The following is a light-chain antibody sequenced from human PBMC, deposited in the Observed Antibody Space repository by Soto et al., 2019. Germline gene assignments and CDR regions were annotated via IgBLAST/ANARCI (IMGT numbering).Light chain of an antibody. CDR2: GAS. V-gene: IGKV3-20*01. CDR3: QQYGSSPPVT. CDR1: QSVSSSY. J-gene: IGKJ4*01. Sequence: EFVLTQSPGTLSLSPGEKATLSCRASQSVSSSYLAWYQQKPGQAPRLLIYGASSRATGIPDRFSGSGSGTYFTVTISRLEPEDFAVYYCQQYGSSPPVTFGGGTKVDSK.